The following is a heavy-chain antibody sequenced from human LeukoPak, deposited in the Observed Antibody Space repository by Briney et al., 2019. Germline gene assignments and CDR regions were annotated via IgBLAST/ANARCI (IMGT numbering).Heavy chain of an antibody. CDR2: IYTSGST. CDR1: GGSISSYY. V-gene: IGHV4-4*07. D-gene: IGHD3-10*02. J-gene: IGHJ6*03. CDR3: AREKGKVFGEFSLLGVYYMDV. Sequence: PSETLSLTCTVSGGSISSYYWSWIRQPAGKGLEWIGRIYTSGSTNYNPSLKSRITISVDKSKNQFSLKLSSVTAADTAVYYCAREKGKVFGEFSLLGVYYMDVWGKGTTVTVSS.